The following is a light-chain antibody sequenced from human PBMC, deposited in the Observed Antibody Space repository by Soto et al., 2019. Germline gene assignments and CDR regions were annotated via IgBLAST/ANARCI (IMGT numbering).Light chain of an antibody. Sequence: EIVMTQSPAPLSLSPGERATLSCRASQSVSINLAWYQQKPGQAPRLLIYDASNRATGIPARFSGSGSGTDFTLTISSLEPEDFAVYYCQQRGNRPPWTFGQGTKVDIK. CDR1: QSVSIN. CDR2: DAS. J-gene: IGKJ1*01. V-gene: IGKV3-11*01. CDR3: QQRGNRPPWT.